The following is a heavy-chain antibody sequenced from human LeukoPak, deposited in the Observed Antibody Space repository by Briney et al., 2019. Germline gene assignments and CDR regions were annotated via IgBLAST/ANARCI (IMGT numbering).Heavy chain of an antibody. V-gene: IGHV3-48*01. CDR2: ISGSSGTI. Sequence: GGSLRLSCAASGFSFSDYDMHWVRQGKGKGLDWVAYISGSSGTIHYADSVRGRFSISRDNVQQSLYLQMNSLRAEDTAVYYCVGFGVYGGLWGQGTVVTVSP. D-gene: IGHD4-23*01. CDR1: GFSFSDYD. J-gene: IGHJ4*02. CDR3: VGFGVYGGL.